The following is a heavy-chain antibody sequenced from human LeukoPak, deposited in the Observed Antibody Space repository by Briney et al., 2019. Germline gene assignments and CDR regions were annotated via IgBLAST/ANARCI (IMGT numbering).Heavy chain of an antibody. CDR1: AASISSVY. D-gene: IGHD6-13*01. J-gene: IGHJ4*02. CDR3: ARGPYRSSCLFDS. V-gene: IGHV4-59*01. CDR2: IYSSVSA. Sequence: KPSETLSLTCTVSAASISSVYWSLIRHPPGKGLEWIAYIYSSVSANYNTSLKSRVTISVDTSKNRFSFKLSSVTPADTAVHFFARGPYRSSCLFDSWGQGTLVTVSS.